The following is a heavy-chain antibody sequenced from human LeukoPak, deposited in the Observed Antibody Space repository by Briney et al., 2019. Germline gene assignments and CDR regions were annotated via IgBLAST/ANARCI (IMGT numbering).Heavy chain of an antibody. CDR2: ISGSGGST. CDR3: ARDSPFPTGDYDSSGPKPDY. Sequence: GGSLRLSCAASGFTFSSYAMSWVRQAPGKGLEWVSAISGSGGSTYYADSVKGRFTISRDNSKNTLYLQMNSLRAEDTAVYYCARDSPFPTGDYDSSGPKPDYWGQGTLVTVSS. J-gene: IGHJ4*02. CDR1: GFTFSSYA. D-gene: IGHD3-22*01. V-gene: IGHV3-23*01.